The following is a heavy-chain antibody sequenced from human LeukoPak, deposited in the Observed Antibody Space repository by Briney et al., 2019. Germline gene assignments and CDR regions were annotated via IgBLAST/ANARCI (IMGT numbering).Heavy chain of an antibody. V-gene: IGHV3-11*04. CDR1: GFTFSDYY. CDR3: ARDFHGSGSYHTFDP. J-gene: IGHJ5*02. Sequence: GGSLRLSCAASGFTFSDYYMSWIRQAPGKGLEWISYISGSGSNINYADSVKGRFTISRDNAKNSLYLQMNSLRAEDTAVYYCARDFHGSGSYHTFDPWGQGTLVTVSS. CDR2: ISGSGSNI. D-gene: IGHD3-10*01.